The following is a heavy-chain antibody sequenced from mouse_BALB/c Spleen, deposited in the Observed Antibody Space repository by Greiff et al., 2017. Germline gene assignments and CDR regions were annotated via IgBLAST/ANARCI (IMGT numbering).Heavy chain of an antibody. CDR2: ISNGGGST. Sequence: EVKLMESGGGLVQPGGSLKLSCAASGFTFSSYTMSWVRQTPEKRLEWVAYISNGGGSTYYPDTVKGRFTISRDNAKNTLYLQMSSLKSEDTAMYYCARISDGYYVDFDYWGQGTTLTGSA. CDR1: GFTFSSYT. V-gene: IGHV5-12-2*01. J-gene: IGHJ2*01. D-gene: IGHD2-3*01. CDR3: ARISDGYYVDFDY.